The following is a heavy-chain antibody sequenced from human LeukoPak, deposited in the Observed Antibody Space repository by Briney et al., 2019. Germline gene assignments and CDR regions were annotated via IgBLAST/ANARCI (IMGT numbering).Heavy chain of an antibody. Sequence: SETLSLTCAVYGGSFSGYYWSWIRQPPGKGLEWIGEINHSGSTNYNPSLKSRVTISVDMSKNQFSLKLRSVTAADTAVYYCARGFRLLWFGELLSAHFDYWGQGTLVTVSS. CDR3: ARGFRLLWFGELLSAHFDY. J-gene: IGHJ4*02. CDR1: GGSFSGYY. V-gene: IGHV4-34*01. D-gene: IGHD3-10*01. CDR2: INHSGST.